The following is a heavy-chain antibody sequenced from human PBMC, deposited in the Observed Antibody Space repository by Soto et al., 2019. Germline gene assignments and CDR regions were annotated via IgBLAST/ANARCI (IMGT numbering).Heavy chain of an antibody. Sequence: QVQLVESGGGVVQPGRSLRLSCAASGFTFSYHALNWVRLAPGKGLEWVAVISYDGDNKYIAESVKGRFTISRDNSKNTVSLHMNSLRTEDTAMYFCARGTTTSAFSAMDVWGQGTRVTVSS. CDR3: ARGTTTSAFSAMDV. V-gene: IGHV3-30-3*01. D-gene: IGHD1-1*01. CDR2: ISYDGDNK. CDR1: GFTFSYHA. J-gene: IGHJ6*02.